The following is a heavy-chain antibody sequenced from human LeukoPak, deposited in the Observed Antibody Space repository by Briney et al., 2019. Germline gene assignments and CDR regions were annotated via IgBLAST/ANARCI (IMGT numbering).Heavy chain of an antibody. D-gene: IGHD5-24*01. CDR2: IYYSGST. J-gene: IGHJ3*02. CDR3: AKSREEIRGLDAFDI. V-gene: IGHV4-31*03. Sequence: SETLSLTCSVSGGSISSDDYCWNWIRQHPGKGLEWIGYIYYSGSTYYNPSLKSRVALSVDTSKIQFSLKLSSLTAAGTAVYYCAKSREEIRGLDAFDIWGQGTMVTVSS. CDR1: GGSISSDDYC.